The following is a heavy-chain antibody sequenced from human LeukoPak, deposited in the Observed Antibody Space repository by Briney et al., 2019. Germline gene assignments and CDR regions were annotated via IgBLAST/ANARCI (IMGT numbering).Heavy chain of an antibody. CDR2: INPNSGGT. Sequence: ASVKVSCKASGYTFTGYYMHWVRQAPGQGLEWMGWINPNSGGTNYAQKFQGRVTMTTDTSTSTAYMELRSLRSDDTAVYYCARDWDYYDSSGSSHWGQGTLVTVSS. V-gene: IGHV1-2*02. J-gene: IGHJ4*02. CDR3: ARDWDYYDSSGSSH. D-gene: IGHD3-22*01. CDR1: GYTFTGYY.